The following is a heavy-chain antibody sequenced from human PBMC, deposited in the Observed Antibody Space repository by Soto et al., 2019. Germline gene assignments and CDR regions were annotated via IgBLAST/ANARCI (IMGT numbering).Heavy chain of an antibody. J-gene: IGHJ5*02. V-gene: IGHV3-33*01. D-gene: IGHD5-12*01. CDR3: ARDVRGVASPYNWFDP. Sequence: GGSLRLSCAASGFTFSSYGMHWVRQAPGKGLEWVADIKYDGSNKNYMDSVKGRFTISRDNAKNSLYLQMNSLTAEDTAVYYCARDVRGVASPYNWFDPWGQGTLVTVSS. CDR1: GFTFSSYG. CDR2: IKYDGSNK.